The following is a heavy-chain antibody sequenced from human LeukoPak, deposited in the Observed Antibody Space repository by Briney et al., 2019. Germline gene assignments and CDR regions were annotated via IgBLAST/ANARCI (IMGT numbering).Heavy chain of an antibody. CDR2: NSAYNTNT. D-gene: IGHD3-3*01. V-gene: IGHV1-18*01. CDR1: AYTRCSCG. Sequence: ASVQDFCRACAYTRCSCGVSGVRRAPGQRLEWMGWNSAYNTNTTSAQNFQDTVTMTPDTSTNTPYMDLRSLRSDDTAIYYCARALPYDFWSGYQDYWGQGTLVTVSS. J-gene: IGHJ4*02. CDR3: ARALPYDFWSGYQDY.